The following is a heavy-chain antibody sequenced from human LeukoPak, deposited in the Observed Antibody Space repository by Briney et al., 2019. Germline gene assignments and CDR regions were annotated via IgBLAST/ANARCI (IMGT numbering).Heavy chain of an antibody. Sequence: SVNFSCKVSGYTLSELSTHWVRQAPGKGLEWMGGFDPEDGEPNYAQKFQGRVTMTEDTSTDTAYMQLTSLRSEDTAVYYCATGDMATIDSDGFDIWGQGIMVIFSS. CDR1: GYTLSELS. CDR3: ATGDMATIDSDGFDI. V-gene: IGHV1-24*01. CDR2: FDPEDGEP. J-gene: IGHJ3*02. D-gene: IGHD5-24*01.